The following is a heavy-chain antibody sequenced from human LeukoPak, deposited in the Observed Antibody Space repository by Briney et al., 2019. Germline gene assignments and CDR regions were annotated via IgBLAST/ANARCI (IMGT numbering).Heavy chain of an antibody. CDR1: GFTFSNYS. V-gene: IGHV3-48*04. CDR3: ARGATYYYDSSEGFDY. D-gene: IGHD3-22*01. J-gene: IGHJ4*02. Sequence: PGGSLRLSCAASGFTFSNYSMNWVRQAPGKGLEWVSYISSSSSTIYYADSVKGRFTISRDNAKNSLYLQMNSLRAEDTAMYYCARGATYYYDSSEGFDYWGQGTLVTVSP. CDR2: ISSSSSTI.